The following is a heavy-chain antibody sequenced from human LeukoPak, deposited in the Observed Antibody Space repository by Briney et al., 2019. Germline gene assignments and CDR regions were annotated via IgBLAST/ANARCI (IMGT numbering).Heavy chain of an antibody. Sequence: GESLKISRKGSGYSFTSYWIGWVRQMPGKGLEWMGIIYPGDSDTRYSPSFQGQVTISADKSISTAYLQWSSLKASDTAMYYCARHISSGSYSHYYYYGMDVWGKGTTVTVSS. D-gene: IGHD3-10*01. CDR2: IYPGDSDT. V-gene: IGHV5-51*01. CDR3: ARHISSGSYSHYYYYGMDV. J-gene: IGHJ6*04. CDR1: GYSFTSYW.